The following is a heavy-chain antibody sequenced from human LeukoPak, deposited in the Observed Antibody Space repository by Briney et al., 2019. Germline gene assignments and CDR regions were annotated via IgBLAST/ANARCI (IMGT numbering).Heavy chain of an antibody. CDR3: ASSRYDSSGYYGIIGY. CDR1: GFTFSSYE. J-gene: IGHJ4*02. Sequence: GGSLRLSCAASGFTFSSYEMNWVRQAPGKGLEWVSSISRSSNYKYYADSVKGRFTISRDNAKNSLYLQMNSLRAEDTALYYCASSRYDSSGYYGIIGYWGQGTLVTVSP. D-gene: IGHD3-22*01. V-gene: IGHV3-21*01. CDR2: ISRSSNYK.